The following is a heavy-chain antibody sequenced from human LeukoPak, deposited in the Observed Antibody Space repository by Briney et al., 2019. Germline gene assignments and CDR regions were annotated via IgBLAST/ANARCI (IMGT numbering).Heavy chain of an antibody. D-gene: IGHD5-18*01. J-gene: IGHJ4*02. CDR1: GFTFSSYA. CDR3: AREGLPVSQLGYSYGYLFDY. Sequence: LAGGSLRLSCAASGFTFSSYAMHWVRQAPGKGLEWVAVISYDGSNKYYADSVKGRFTISRDNSKDTLYLQMNSLRAEDTAVYYCAREGLPVSQLGYSYGYLFDYWGQGTLVAVSS. V-gene: IGHV3-30-3*01. CDR2: ISYDGSNK.